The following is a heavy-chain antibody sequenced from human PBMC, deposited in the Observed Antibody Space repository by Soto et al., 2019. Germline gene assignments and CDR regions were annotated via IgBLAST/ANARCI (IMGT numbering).Heavy chain of an antibody. D-gene: IGHD3-10*01. CDR3: GGSGSYYTFDY. CDR2: IYNGGST. Sequence: EVQLVETGGGLIQPGGSLRLSCAASGFTVSSNYMSWVRQAPGTGLEWVSVIYNGGSTYYADSVTGRFTISRDNSNNTVYLQMNSLRAEDTAVYYCGGSGSYYTFDYWGHGTLVTVSS. J-gene: IGHJ4*01. V-gene: IGHV3-53*02. CDR1: GFTVSSNY.